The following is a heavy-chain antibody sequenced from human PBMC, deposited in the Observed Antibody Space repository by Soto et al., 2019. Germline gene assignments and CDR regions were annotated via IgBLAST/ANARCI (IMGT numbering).Heavy chain of an antibody. Sequence: QVQLQESGPGLVKPSQTLSLTCTVSGGSISSGDYYWSWIRQPPGKVLEWIGYIYYSGSTYYNPSLKSRVTISVYTPKNQFSLKLSSVTAADTAVYYCARERCTNGVCYKGSVWFDPWGQGTLVTVSS. CDR3: ARERCTNGVCYKGSVWFDP. D-gene: IGHD2-8*01. CDR1: GGSISSGDYY. CDR2: IYYSGST. J-gene: IGHJ5*02. V-gene: IGHV4-30-4*01.